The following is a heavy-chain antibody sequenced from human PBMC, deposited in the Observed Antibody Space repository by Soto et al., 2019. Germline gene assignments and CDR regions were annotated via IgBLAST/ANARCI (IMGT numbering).Heavy chain of an antibody. CDR3: AKDSGSFD. CDR2: ISYDGSNK. V-gene: IGHV3-30*18. D-gene: IGHD1-26*01. Sequence: QVQLVESGGGMVQPGRSLRLSCAASGFTFSSYGMHWVRQAPGKGLEWVAVISYDGSNKYYADSVKGRFTISRDNSKNPLYLQMNSLRAEDTAVYYCAKDSGSFDWGQGTLVTVSS. J-gene: IGHJ4*02. CDR1: GFTFSSYG.